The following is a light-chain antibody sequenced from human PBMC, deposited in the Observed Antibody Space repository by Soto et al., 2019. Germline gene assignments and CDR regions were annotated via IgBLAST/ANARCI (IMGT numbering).Light chain of an antibody. CDR2: GNN. CDR1: NSNIGSNS. V-gene: IGLV1-44*01. Sequence: QAVLSQAPSASGTPGQGATISCSRSNSNIGSNSVNWYQQLPRTSPKLIIFGNNQRPSGVPDRFSGSKSGTSASLAISGLQSEDEADYYCAAWDDSLNGVVFGGGTKVTVL. CDR3: AAWDDSLNGVV. J-gene: IGLJ3*02.